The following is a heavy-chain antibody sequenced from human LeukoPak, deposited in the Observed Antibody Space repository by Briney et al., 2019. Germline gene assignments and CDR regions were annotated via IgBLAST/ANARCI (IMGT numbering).Heavy chain of an antibody. Sequence: PSETLSLTCTVSGGSISSGYYYWGWIRQPPGKGLEWIGSIYESGRTHYNPSLRSRVTISVDTSKNQFSLELSSVTAADPAVYYCARGDSSSWSLFDYWGQGTLVTVSS. CDR1: GGSISSGYYY. V-gene: IGHV4-39*01. J-gene: IGHJ4*02. CDR2: IYESGRT. CDR3: ARGDSSSWSLFDY. D-gene: IGHD6-13*01.